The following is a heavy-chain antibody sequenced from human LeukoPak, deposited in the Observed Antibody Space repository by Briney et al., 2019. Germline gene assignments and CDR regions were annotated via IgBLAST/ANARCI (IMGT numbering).Heavy chain of an antibody. Sequence: SVKVSCKASGGTFISYAISWVRQAPGQGLEWMGGIIPIFGTANYAQKFQGRVTITADESTSTAYMELSSLRSEDTAVYYCAREDRDGYNHAFDIWGQGTMVTVSS. CDR1: GGTFISYA. V-gene: IGHV1-69*13. CDR2: IIPIFGTA. CDR3: AREDRDGYNHAFDI. D-gene: IGHD5-24*01. J-gene: IGHJ3*02.